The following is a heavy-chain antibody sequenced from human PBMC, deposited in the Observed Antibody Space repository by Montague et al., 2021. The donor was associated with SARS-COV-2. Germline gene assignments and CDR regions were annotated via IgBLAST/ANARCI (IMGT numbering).Heavy chain of an antibody. CDR2: IYYTGST. D-gene: IGHD3-10*01. J-gene: IGHJ6*02. CDR3: ARGHYYGRKDYYYGFDV. V-gene: IGHV4-59*13. Sequence: SETLSLTCTVSGGSISSYYWTWIRQPPGKGLEWIGYIYYTGSTNYNPSLESRVTISLDTSKNQFSLKLSSVTAADTAVYYCARGHYYGRKDYYYGFDVWGQGTTVTVSS. CDR1: GGSISSYY.